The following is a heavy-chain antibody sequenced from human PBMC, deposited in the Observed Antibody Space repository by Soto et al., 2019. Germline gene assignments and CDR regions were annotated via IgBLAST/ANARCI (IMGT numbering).Heavy chain of an antibody. J-gene: IGHJ2*01. Sequence: QVQLVQSGAEVKKPGSSVKVSCKTSGGTFSSYVISWVRQAPGQGLEWMGGIIPIFGTANYAQKFQGRVTITADESTSTAYMELSSLRSEDTAVYYCARENRFFGGETEHWDFDLWGRGTLVTVSS. CDR3: ARENRFFGGETEHWDFDL. CDR2: IIPIFGTA. D-gene: IGHD3-3*01. CDR1: GGTFSSYV. V-gene: IGHV1-69*12.